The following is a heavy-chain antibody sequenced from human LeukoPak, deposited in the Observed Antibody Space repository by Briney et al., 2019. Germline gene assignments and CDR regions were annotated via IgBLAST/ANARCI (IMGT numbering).Heavy chain of an antibody. CDR3: AKPAYGSGSYYRPAYYYYMDV. D-gene: IGHD3-10*01. Sequence: GGSLRLSCAASGFTLSSYAMSWVRQAPGKGLEWVAFIRYDGSNKYYADSVKGRFTISRDNSKNTLYLQMNSLRAEDTAVYYCAKPAYGSGSYYRPAYYYYMDVWGKGTTVTISS. V-gene: IGHV3-30*02. J-gene: IGHJ6*03. CDR2: IRYDGSNK. CDR1: GFTLSSYA.